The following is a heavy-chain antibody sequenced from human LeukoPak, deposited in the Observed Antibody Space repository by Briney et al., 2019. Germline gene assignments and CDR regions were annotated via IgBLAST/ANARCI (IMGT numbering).Heavy chain of an antibody. Sequence: GRPLRLSCAASGFTFNDYAMHWVRQAPGKGLEWVSGISWNSGTIGYADSVKGRFTISRDNAKNSLFLKMNSLRAEDTALYYCAKDLQQLVRGDFDYWGQGTLVTVSS. CDR2: ISWNSGTI. CDR3: AKDLQQLVRGDFDY. V-gene: IGHV3-9*01. D-gene: IGHD6-13*01. J-gene: IGHJ4*02. CDR1: GFTFNDYA.